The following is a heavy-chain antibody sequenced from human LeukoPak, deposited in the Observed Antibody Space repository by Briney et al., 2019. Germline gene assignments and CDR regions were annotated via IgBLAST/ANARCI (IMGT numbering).Heavy chain of an antibody. Sequence: ASETLSLTCTVSGGSISSSSYYWGWIRQPPGKGLEWIGSIYYSGSTYYNPSLKSRVTISVDTSKNQFSLKLSSVTAADTAVYYCARGLPYCSSTSCYRGVGSWFDPWGQGTLVTVSS. CDR2: IYYSGST. CDR1: GGSISSSSYY. D-gene: IGHD2-2*01. J-gene: IGHJ5*02. V-gene: IGHV4-39*01. CDR3: ARGLPYCSSTSCYRGVGSWFDP.